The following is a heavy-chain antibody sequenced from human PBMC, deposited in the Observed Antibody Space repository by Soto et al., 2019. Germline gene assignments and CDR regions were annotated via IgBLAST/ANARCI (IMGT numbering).Heavy chain of an antibody. Sequence: QVQLEQSGAEVKKRGASFKVSCKTSGYTFTSFGVSWVRQAPGQGLEWMGWISGYNGKTKYAQTLQGRVTMTADTSTSTVYMELRGLRSDDTAVYFCARDKMIDDFGLGTYDYWGQGTTVTVSS. J-gene: IGHJ4*02. CDR3: ARDKMIDDFGLGTYDY. D-gene: IGHD3-10*01. V-gene: IGHV1-18*04. CDR2: ISGYNGKT. CDR1: GYTFTSFG.